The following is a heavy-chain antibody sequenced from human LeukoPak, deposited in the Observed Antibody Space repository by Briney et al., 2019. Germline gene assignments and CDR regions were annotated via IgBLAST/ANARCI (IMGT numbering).Heavy chain of an antibody. CDR3: ARGNCSGGSCYPSDAFDI. V-gene: IGHV3-66*01. CDR1: GFTVSSNY. J-gene: IGHJ3*02. D-gene: IGHD2-15*01. Sequence: GGSLRLSCAASGFTVSSNYMSWVRQAPGKGLEWVSVIYSGGSTYYADSVKGRFTISRDNSKNTLYLQMNSLRAEDTAVYYCARGNCSGGSCYPSDAFDIWGQGTMVTVSS. CDR2: IYSGGST.